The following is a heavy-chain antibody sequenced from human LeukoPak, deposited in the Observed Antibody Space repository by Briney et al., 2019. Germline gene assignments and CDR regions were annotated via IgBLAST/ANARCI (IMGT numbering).Heavy chain of an antibody. V-gene: IGHV3-64*01. Sequence: GGSLRLSCAASGFTFSNAWMSWVRQAPGKGLEYVSAISSNGGSTYYVNSVKGRFTISRDNSKNTLYLQMGSLRAEDMAVYYCARTYYYDGAAFDIWGQGTMVTVSS. CDR1: GFTFSNAW. J-gene: IGHJ3*02. CDR2: ISSNGGST. D-gene: IGHD3-22*01. CDR3: ARTYYYDGAAFDI.